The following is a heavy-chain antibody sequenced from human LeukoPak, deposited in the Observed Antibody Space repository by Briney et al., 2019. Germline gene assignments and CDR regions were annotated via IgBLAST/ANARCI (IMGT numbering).Heavy chain of an antibody. V-gene: IGHV3-30*02. CDR3: ASGEKYYYDSSGYYPDY. CDR1: GFTFSRFG. D-gene: IGHD3-22*01. J-gene: IGHJ4*02. Sequence: PGGSLRLSCAGSGFTFSRFGMHWVRQAPGKGLEWVAFIRYDGSNKYYADSVQGRFIISRDNSKNTLYLQMNSLRPDDTAVYYCASGEKYYYDSSGYYPDYWGQGTLVTVSS. CDR2: IRYDGSNK.